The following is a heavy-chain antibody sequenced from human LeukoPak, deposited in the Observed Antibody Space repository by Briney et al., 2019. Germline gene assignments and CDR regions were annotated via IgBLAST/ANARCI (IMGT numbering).Heavy chain of an antibody. CDR2: IYPGDSDT. Sequence: GESLKISCKGSGYSFTSYWIGWVRQMPGKGLEWMGIIYPGDSDTRYSPSFQGQVTISADKSISTAYLQWSSLKASDTAMYYCAVNYYVSGSYYNEGLYYFDYWGQGTLVTVSS. CDR1: GYSFTSYW. J-gene: IGHJ4*02. CDR3: AVNYYVSGSYYNEGLYYFDY. V-gene: IGHV5-51*01. D-gene: IGHD3-10*01.